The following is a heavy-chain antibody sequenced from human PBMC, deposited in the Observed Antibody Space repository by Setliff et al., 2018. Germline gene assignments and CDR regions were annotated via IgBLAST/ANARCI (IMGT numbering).Heavy chain of an antibody. CDR1: GGTFSTYA. V-gene: IGHV1-69*05. Sequence: RASVKVSCKASGGTFSTYAISWVRQAPGQGLEWVGGIIPIFHTANFAQKFQGRVTITTDEPTSTVYMELSSLRSDDTAVYYCARGTDYHGSGSYWAKDGWGKGTTVTVSS. D-gene: IGHD3-10*01. CDR3: ARGTDYHGSGSYWAKDG. CDR2: IIPIFHTA. J-gene: IGHJ6*04.